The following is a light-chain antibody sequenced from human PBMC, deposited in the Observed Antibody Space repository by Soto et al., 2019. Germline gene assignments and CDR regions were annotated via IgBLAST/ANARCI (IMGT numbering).Light chain of an antibody. V-gene: IGKV3-20*01. CDR2: GAS. Sequence: EIVLTQSPGTLSLSPGQRATLSCRASQSVSSTCLAWYQQKSGQAPRLLIYGASSRATGIPDRFSGSGSGTDFTLTISRLEPEDFVVYYCQQCNSSPWTF. CDR3: QQCNSSPWT. CDR1: QSVSSTC. J-gene: IGKJ1*01.